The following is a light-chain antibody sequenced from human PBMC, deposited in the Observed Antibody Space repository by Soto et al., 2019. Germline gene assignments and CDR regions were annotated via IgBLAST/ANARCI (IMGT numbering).Light chain of an antibody. CDR2: DAS. J-gene: IGKJ4*01. CDR3: QQCRNWPLT. Sequence: EIVMTQAPATLSVSSGEGANLSCKASQNVYNNLAWYQQRPGQPPRLLIYDASTRATGISARFSGSGYGTEFTLTISSLQSEDFAVYFCQQCRNWPLTFGGGTKVDI. V-gene: IGKV3-15*01. CDR1: QNVYNN.